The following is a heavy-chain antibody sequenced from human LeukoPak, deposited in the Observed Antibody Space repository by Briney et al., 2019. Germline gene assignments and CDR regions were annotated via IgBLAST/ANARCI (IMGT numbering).Heavy chain of an antibody. Sequence: GGSLRLSCAASGFTFSSYAMSWVRQAPGKGLEWVSAISDSGGSTYYADSVKGRFTISRDNSKNTLYLQMNSLRAEDTAVYYCAKDAGQWLVRAPYYYYYYYMDVWGKGTTVTVSS. CDR2: ISDSGGST. CDR3: AKDAGQWLVRAPYYYYYYYMDV. J-gene: IGHJ6*03. D-gene: IGHD6-19*01. CDR1: GFTFSSYA. V-gene: IGHV3-23*01.